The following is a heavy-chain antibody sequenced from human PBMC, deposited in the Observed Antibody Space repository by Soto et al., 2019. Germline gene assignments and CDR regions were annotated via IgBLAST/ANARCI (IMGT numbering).Heavy chain of an antibody. CDR2: MYSGGSR. CDR1: GFTVTSNY. D-gene: IGHD1-26*01. V-gene: IGHV3-53*01. Sequence: EVQLVDSGGDLIHPGGSLRLSCVASGFTVTSNYMNWVRQAPGKGLEWVSVMYSGGSRYYADSVKGRFTVSRDNSKYTVYLQMNDLRVEDTAIYYCARSTHVQRLLFDFWGRGTVVTVSS. J-gene: IGHJ3*01. CDR3: ARSTHVQRLLFDF.